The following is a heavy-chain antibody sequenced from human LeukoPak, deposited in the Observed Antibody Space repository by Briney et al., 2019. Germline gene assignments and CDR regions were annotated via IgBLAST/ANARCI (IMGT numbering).Heavy chain of an antibody. Sequence: ASVTVSFTVSGYTLTELSMHWVRQAPGKGLEWMGGFDPEDGETIYAQKFQGRVTMTEDTPTDTAYMELSSLRSEDTAVYYCATVPYYYDSSGYQWDYWGQGTLVTVSS. V-gene: IGHV1-24*01. CDR2: FDPEDGET. CDR1: GYTLTELS. J-gene: IGHJ4*02. D-gene: IGHD3-22*01. CDR3: ATVPYYYDSSGYQWDY.